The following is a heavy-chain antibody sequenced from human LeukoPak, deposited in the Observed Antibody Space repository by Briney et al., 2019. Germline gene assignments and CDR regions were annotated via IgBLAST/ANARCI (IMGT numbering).Heavy chain of an antibody. J-gene: IGHJ4*02. Sequence: QTGGSLRLSCAASGFTFDDYAMHWVRQAPGKGLEWVAVISYDGSNKYYADSVKGRFTISRDNSKNTLYLQMNSLRAEDTAVYYCAKGVYVWGSYRYGGYFDYWGQGTLVTVSS. D-gene: IGHD3-16*02. V-gene: IGHV3-30*18. CDR3: AKGVYVWGSYRYGGYFDY. CDR2: ISYDGSNK. CDR1: GFTFDDYA.